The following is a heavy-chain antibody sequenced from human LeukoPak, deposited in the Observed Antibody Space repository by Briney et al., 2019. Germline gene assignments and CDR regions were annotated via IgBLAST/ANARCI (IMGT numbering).Heavy chain of an antibody. CDR3: ASHYYDSSGYYPPGRFDY. Sequence: GGSLRLSCAASGFTFSSYAMHWVRRSPGKGLEWVAVISYDGSNKYYADSVKGRFTISRDNSKNTLYLQMNSLRAEDTAVYYCASHYYDSSGYYPPGRFDYWGQGTLVTVSS. CDR1: GFTFSSYA. V-gene: IGHV3-30-3*01. J-gene: IGHJ4*02. CDR2: ISYDGSNK. D-gene: IGHD3-22*01.